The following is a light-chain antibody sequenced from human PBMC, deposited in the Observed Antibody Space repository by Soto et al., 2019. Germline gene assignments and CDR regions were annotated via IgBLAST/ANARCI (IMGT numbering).Light chain of an antibody. V-gene: IGKV3-20*01. J-gene: IGKJ5*01. CDR1: QSVSSY. Sequence: EVVLSHSPATLSLSPGERATLSCRASQSVSSYLAWYQQKPGQAPRLLIYGASSRATGIPDRFSGSGSGTDFTLTISRLEPEDFAVYYCQQYGSSFTFGQGTRLEIK. CDR3: QQYGSSFT. CDR2: GAS.